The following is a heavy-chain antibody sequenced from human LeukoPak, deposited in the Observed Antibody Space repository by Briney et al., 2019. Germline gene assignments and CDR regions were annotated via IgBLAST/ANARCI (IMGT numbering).Heavy chain of an antibody. J-gene: IGHJ1*01. CDR2: FDPEDGDT. Sequence: ASVRVSCKVSGYTLTELSMHWVRQAPGKGLEWMGGFDPEDGDTIYAQKFQGRVTITRNTSISTAYMELSSLRSEDTAVYYCARAYCSSTSCYKPEYFQHWGQGTLVTVSS. V-gene: IGHV1-24*01. CDR3: ARAYCSSTSCYKPEYFQH. D-gene: IGHD2-2*02. CDR1: GYTLTELS.